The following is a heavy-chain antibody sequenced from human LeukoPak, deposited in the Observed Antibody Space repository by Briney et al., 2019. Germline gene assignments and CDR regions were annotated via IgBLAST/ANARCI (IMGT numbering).Heavy chain of an antibody. D-gene: IGHD2-15*01. V-gene: IGHV1-69*04. CDR1: GGTFSSYA. J-gene: IGHJ3*02. CDR2: IIPILGIA. CDR3: AREYCSGGSCYSDGAFDI. Sequence: SVKVSCKASGGTFSSYAISWVRQAPGQGLEWMGRIIPILGIANYAQKFQGRVTITADKSTSTAYMELSSLRSEDTAVYYCAREYCSGGSCYSDGAFDIWGQGTMVTVSS.